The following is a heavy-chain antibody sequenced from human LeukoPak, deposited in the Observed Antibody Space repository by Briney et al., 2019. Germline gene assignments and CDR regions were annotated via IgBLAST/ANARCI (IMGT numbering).Heavy chain of an antibody. CDR1: GFTFSSYG. CDR2: MWYDRSNK. Sequence: GRSLRLSCAASGFTFSSYGMHWVRQAPGKGLEWVAVMWYDRSNKYYADSVKGRFTISRDNSKNTLYLQMNSLRAEDTTVYYCARESEEVGIAAASYNYYYYYGMDVWGQGTTVTVSS. J-gene: IGHJ6*02. CDR3: ARESEEVGIAAASYNYYYYYGMDV. V-gene: IGHV3-33*01. D-gene: IGHD6-13*01.